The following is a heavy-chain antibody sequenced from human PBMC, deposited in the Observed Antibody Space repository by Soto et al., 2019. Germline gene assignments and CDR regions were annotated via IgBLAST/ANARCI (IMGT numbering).Heavy chain of an antibody. CDR1: GYSFTSYW. CDR2: IYPGDSDT. V-gene: IGHV5-51*01. Sequence: GESVKISCXGSGYSFTSYWIGWVRQMPGKGLEWMGIIYPGDSDTRYSPSFQGQVTISADKSISTAYLQWSSLKASDTAMHYCARQAGSYLQNWFDLWGQGTLVTVSS. D-gene: IGHD3-10*01. J-gene: IGHJ5*02. CDR3: ARQAGSYLQNWFDL.